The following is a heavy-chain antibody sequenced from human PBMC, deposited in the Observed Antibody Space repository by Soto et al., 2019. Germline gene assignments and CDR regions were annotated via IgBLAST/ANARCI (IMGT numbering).Heavy chain of an antibody. D-gene: IGHD3-3*01. V-gene: IGHV3-48*03. J-gene: IGHJ6*02. CDR3: AREVTVFGVIIPTPMDV. CDR2: ISGSGTTI. Sequence: EVQLVESGGGLVQPGGSLRLSCAASGFTFSGYEMNWVRQAPGKGLEWISYISGSGTTIYYADSVKGQFTISRDNAKKSLYLQMNSLRAEDTAVYYCAREVTVFGVIIPTPMDVWGQGTTVTVSS. CDR1: GFTFSGYE.